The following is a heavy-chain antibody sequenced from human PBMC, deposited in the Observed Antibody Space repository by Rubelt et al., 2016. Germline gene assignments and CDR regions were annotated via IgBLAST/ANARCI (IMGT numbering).Heavy chain of an antibody. D-gene: IGHD4-17*01. CDR2: IYHSGST. CDR3: ARGRASTVTTYYYYYGMDV. J-gene: IGHJ6*02. CDR1: GYSISSGYY. Sequence: QVQLQESGPGLVKPSETLSLTCTVSGYSISSGYYWGWIRQPPGKGLEWIGSIYHSGSTYYNPSPMVGVTISVDTSKNQFSLKLSSVTAADTAVYYCARGRASTVTTYYYYYGMDVWGQGTTVTVSS. V-gene: IGHV4-38-2*02.